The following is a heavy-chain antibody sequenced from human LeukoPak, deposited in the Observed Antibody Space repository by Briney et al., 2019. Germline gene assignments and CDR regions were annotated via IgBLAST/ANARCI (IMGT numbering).Heavy chain of an antibody. Sequence: SETLSLTCTVSGGSISSYYWSWIRQPPGKGLEWIGYIYYSGSTNYNPSLKSRVTISVDTSKNQFSLKLSSVIAADTAVYYCARSIPGSPDASDIWGQGTMVTVSS. CDR2: IYYSGST. D-gene: IGHD1-20*01. J-gene: IGHJ3*02. CDR3: ARSIPGSPDASDI. V-gene: IGHV4-59*01. CDR1: GGSISSYY.